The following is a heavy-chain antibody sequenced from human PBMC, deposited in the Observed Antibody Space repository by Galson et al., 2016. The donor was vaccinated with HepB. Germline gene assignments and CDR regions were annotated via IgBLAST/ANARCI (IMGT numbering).Heavy chain of an antibody. CDR1: GYTFTAYY. D-gene: IGHD2-15*01. CDR3: ARDEVVAATGQLYY. J-gene: IGHJ4*02. CDR2: INPNSGGT. V-gene: IGHV1-2*02. Sequence: SVKVSCKASGYTFTAYYIHWVRQAPGQGLEWMGWINPNSGGTNYAQNFQGRVTMTRDTSISTAYMEVSRLRSDDTAVYYCARDEVVAATGQLYYWGQGTLVTVSS.